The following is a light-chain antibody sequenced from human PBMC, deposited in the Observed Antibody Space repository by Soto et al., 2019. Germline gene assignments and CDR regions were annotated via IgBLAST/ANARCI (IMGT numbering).Light chain of an antibody. CDR1: SSNFGAGYD. Sequence: QSVLTQPPSVSGAPGQRVTISCTGSSSNFGAGYDVHWYLQLPGTAPKLLIYGNINRPSGVPDRFSGSKSGTSASLAITGLQADDEADYYCQSYDSSLSGWVFGGGTKLTVL. J-gene: IGLJ3*02. CDR3: QSYDSSLSGWV. V-gene: IGLV1-40*01. CDR2: GNI.